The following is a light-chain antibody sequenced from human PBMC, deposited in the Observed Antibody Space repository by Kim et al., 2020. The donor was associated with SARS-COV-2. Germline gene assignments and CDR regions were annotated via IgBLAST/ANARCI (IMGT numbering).Light chain of an antibody. CDR3: KSRDSSGKVV. CDR1: SRRRYY. CDR2: GKN. V-gene: IGLV3-19*01. J-gene: IGLJ2*01. Sequence: SSELTQDPAVSVALGQTVRITCQGDSRRRYYASWYQQKPGQAPVLVIYGKNNRPSGIPERFSGSSSGNTASLTITGAQAEEEADYYCKSRDSSGKVVFGGGTQLTVL.